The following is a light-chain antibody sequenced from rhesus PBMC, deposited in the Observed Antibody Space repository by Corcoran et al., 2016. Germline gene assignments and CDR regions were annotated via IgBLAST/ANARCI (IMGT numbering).Light chain of an antibody. CDR3: QQNYAWPLT. CDR1: QSVSTN. J-gene: IGKJ4*01. V-gene: IGKV3-42*01. Sequence: EIVMTQSPATLSLSPGERATLSCRASQSVSTNLAWYHQKPGQAPKLLIYGAAKRATGTPDSFSGSGSGTAFTLTLSSLEPENVVVYYCQQNYAWPLTFGGGTKVELK. CDR2: GAA.